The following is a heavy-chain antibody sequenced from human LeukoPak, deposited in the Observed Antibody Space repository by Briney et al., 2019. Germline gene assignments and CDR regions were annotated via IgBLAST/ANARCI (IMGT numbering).Heavy chain of an antibody. J-gene: IGHJ6*03. CDR1: GYTFTSYA. Sequence: GASVKVSCKASGYTFTSYAMHWVRQAPGQGLEWMGWISAYNGNTNYAQKLQGRVTMTTDTSTSTAYMELRSLRSDDTAVYYCARVEGYYYYYMDVWGKGTTVTVSS. D-gene: IGHD3-3*01. CDR3: ARVEGYYYYYMDV. V-gene: IGHV1-18*01. CDR2: ISAYNGNT.